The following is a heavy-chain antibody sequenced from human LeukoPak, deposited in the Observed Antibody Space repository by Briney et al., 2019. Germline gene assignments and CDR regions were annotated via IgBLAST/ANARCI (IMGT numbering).Heavy chain of an antibody. CDR3: AKGRNEDGDAALNY. J-gene: IGHJ4*02. V-gene: IGHV3-23*01. CDR1: GFAFNVYA. D-gene: IGHD4-17*01. CDR2: INANSGTT. Sequence: GGSLRLSCAASGFAFNVYAMSWLRQPPGKGLEWVSTINANSGTTSYAASVRGRFSISRDNSKNTLYLQMNSLRAEDTAAYHCAKGRNEDGDAALNYWGQGTLVTVSS.